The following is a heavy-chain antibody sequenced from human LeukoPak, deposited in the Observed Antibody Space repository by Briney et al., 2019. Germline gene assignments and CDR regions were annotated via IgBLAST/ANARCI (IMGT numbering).Heavy chain of an antibody. CDR3: SSSAEISFYGSGTYDGTLDY. Sequence: PSETLSLTCAVYGGSFSGYYWSWIRQPPGKGLEWIGEINHSGSTNYNPSLKSRVTISVDTSKNQFSLELSSVTDADTAVYYCSSSAEISFYGSGTYDGTLDYWGQGTLVTVSS. V-gene: IGHV4-34*01. J-gene: IGHJ4*02. D-gene: IGHD3-10*01. CDR1: GGSFSGYY. CDR2: INHSGST.